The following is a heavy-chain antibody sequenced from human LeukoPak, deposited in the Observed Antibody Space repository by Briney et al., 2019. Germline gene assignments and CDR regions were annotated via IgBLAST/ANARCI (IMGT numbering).Heavy chain of an antibody. CDR2: ISPNSGGT. J-gene: IGHJ5*02. CDR3: ARDKVIASAGTPNWFDP. D-gene: IGHD6-13*01. Sequence: ASVKVSCKASGYTFTGYYMHWMRQAPGQGLEWMGWISPNSGGTNYAQKFQGRVTMTTDTSTSTAYMELRSLRSDDTAVYYCARDKVIASAGTPNWFDPWGQGTLVTVSS. CDR1: GYTFTGYY. V-gene: IGHV1-2*02.